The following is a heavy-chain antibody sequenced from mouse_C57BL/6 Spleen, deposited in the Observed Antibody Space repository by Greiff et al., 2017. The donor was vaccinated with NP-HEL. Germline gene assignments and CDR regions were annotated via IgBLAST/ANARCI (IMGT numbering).Heavy chain of an antibody. CDR1: GYTFTSYW. CDR2: IYPGSGST. D-gene: IGHD1-1*01. CDR3: ARSGGSSYVNWYFDV. J-gene: IGHJ1*03. Sequence: QVHVKQPGAELVKPGASVKMSCKASGYTFTSYWITWVKQRPGQGLEWIGDIYPGSGSTNYNEKFKSKATLTVDTSSSTAYMQLSSLTSEDSAVYYCARSGGSSYVNWYFDVWGTGTTVTVSS. V-gene: IGHV1-55*01.